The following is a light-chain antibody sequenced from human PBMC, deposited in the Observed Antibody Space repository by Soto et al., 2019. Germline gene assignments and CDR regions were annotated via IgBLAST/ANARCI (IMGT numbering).Light chain of an antibody. Sequence: SALTQPASVSGSPGQSITISCTGTSSDVVGYNYVSWYQQHPGKAPKLMIYDVITRHSGVSNRFSGLNSGNTASLSISVLQAEDEADYYWSSYTSCSTLDVVGTGTKVTV. J-gene: IGLJ1*01. CDR1: SSDVVGYNY. CDR2: DVI. CDR3: SSYTSCSTLDV. V-gene: IGLV2-14*01.